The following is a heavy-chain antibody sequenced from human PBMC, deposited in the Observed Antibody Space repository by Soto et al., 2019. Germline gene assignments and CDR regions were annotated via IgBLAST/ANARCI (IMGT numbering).Heavy chain of an antibody. J-gene: IGHJ4*02. V-gene: IGHV1-2*02. D-gene: IGHD7-27*01. CDR1: GHTFTGHH. CDR2: IDLDIGDT. CDR3: ALGLTGTAGFAS. Sequence: QVQMVQSGAEVKKPGASVKVSCKASGHTFTGHHMHWVRQAPGQGLEWMGLIDLDIGDTKYAQKFQGRVTTTSDTSITTAYMELRGLRSEDTAVYDCALGLTGTAGFASGGRGTLVTFSS.